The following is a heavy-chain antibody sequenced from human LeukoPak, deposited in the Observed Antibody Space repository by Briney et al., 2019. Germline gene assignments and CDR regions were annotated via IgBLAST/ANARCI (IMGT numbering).Heavy chain of an antibody. J-gene: IGHJ6*03. Sequence: SITGTVSGGSIYTYYWSWIRQPPGKGLEWIGYNNHIGTTNYNPSLKSRVIISLDTSKNEFSLKLSSVTDADTAVYYCARDGVVQNYYYMDVWGKGTTVTVSS. CDR1: GGSIYTYY. CDR2: NNHIGTT. CDR3: ARDGVVQNYYYMDV. D-gene: IGHD3-3*01. V-gene: IGHV4-59*01.